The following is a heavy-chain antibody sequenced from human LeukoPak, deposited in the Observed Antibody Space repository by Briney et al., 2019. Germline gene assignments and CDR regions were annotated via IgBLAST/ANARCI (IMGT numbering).Heavy chain of an antibody. CDR2: INPNSGDA. J-gene: IGHJ4*02. D-gene: IGHD1-26*01. Sequence: ASVKVSCKASGYTFTSHGISWVRQAPGQGLEWMGWINPNSGDANYAQKFQGRVTMTRDTSISTAYMELSRLRSDDTAVYYCARAGPLYSGAYLGYWGQGTLVTVSS. CDR3: ARAGPLYSGAYLGY. CDR1: GYTFTSHG. V-gene: IGHV1-2*02.